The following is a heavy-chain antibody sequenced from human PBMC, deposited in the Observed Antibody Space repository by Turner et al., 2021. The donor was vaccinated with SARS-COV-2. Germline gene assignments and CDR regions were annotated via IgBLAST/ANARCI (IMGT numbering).Heavy chain of an antibody. CDR2: ISYDGSNK. Sequence: QVQLVASGGSVVQPGRSLMISCSASGFTFSSYGMHWVRQDPGKGLEWVSVISYDGSNKYYADSVKGRFTISRDNSKNTLYLQMNSLRAEDTAVYYCAKNPGPYCSGGSCYSGELDYWGQGTLVTVSS. CDR3: AKNPGPYCSGGSCYSGELDY. V-gene: IGHV3-30*18. CDR1: GFTFSSYG. D-gene: IGHD2-15*01. J-gene: IGHJ4*02.